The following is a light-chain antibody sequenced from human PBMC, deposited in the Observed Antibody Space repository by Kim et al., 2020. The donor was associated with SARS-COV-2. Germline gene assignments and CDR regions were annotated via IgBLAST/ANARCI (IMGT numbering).Light chain of an antibody. CDR3: QSYDNTNWV. CDR2: EVH. Sequence: GKTGTVSCTRSGGSIASSYVQWFQQRPASAPTTVIYEVHHRPSGVPDRFSGSTDRSSNSASLTISGLEFEDEADYYCQSYDNTNWVLGGGTQLTVL. J-gene: IGLJ3*02. CDR1: GGSIASSY. V-gene: IGLV6-57*03.